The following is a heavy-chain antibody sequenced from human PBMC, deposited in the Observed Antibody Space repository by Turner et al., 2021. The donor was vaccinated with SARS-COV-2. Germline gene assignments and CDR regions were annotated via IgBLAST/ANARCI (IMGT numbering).Heavy chain of an antibody. CDR1: GFTFSSYA. CDR2: ISGSGGST. J-gene: IGHJ4*02. CDR3: AKAWRIVVLIHFDY. D-gene: IGHD3-22*01. Sequence: EVQLLESGGGLVQPGGSLRLYCAASGFTFSSYAMSWVRQAPGKGLEWVSGISGSGGSTYYADSVKGRFTISRDNSKNTLYLQMNSLRAEDTAVYYCAKAWRIVVLIHFDYWGQGTLVTVSS. V-gene: IGHV3-23*01.